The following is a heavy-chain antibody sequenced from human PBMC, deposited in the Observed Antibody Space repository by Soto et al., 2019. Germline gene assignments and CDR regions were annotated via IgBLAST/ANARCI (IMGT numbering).Heavy chain of an antibody. V-gene: IGHV3-21*01. J-gene: IGHJ2*01. D-gene: IGHD2-15*01. CDR2: ISSSSSYI. Sequence: GGSLRLSCAASGFTFSSYSMNWVRQAPGKGLEWVSSISSSSSYIYYADSVKGRFTISRDNAKNSLYLQMNSLRAEDTAVYYCARDIKYCSGGSCYSDYWYFDLWGRGTLVTVSS. CDR3: ARDIKYCSGGSCYSDYWYFDL. CDR1: GFTFSSYS.